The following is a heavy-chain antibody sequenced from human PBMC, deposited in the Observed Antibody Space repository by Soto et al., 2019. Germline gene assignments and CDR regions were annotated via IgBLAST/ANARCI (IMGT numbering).Heavy chain of an antibody. Sequence: PSETLSLTCTVSGGSISSGGYYWSWIRQHPGKGLEWIGYIYYTGGTTYHPSLTSRVAISLDTSMQRFSLRLNSVTAADTAVYFCARATVQRHFDAWGQGTLVTVSS. J-gene: IGHJ4*02. CDR1: GGSISSGGYY. V-gene: IGHV4-61*08. D-gene: IGHD4-4*01. CDR3: ARATVQRHFDA. CDR2: IYYTGGT.